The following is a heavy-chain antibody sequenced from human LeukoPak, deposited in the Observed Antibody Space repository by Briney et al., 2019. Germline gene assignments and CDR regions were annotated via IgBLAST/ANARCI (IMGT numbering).Heavy chain of an antibody. Sequence: GASVKVSCKASGYTFTGYYMHWVRQAPGQGLEWMGWINPNSGGTNCAQKFQGRVTMTRDTSISTAYMELSRLRSDDTAVYYCARSEDYSNYSFDYWGQGTLVTVSS. D-gene: IGHD4-11*01. J-gene: IGHJ4*02. CDR2: INPNSGGT. CDR3: ARSEDYSNYSFDY. CDR1: GYTFTGYY. V-gene: IGHV1-2*02.